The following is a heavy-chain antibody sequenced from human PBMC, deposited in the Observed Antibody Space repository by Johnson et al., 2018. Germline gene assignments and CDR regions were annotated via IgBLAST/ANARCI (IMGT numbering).Heavy chain of an antibody. V-gene: IGHV3-11*04. J-gene: IGHJ6*02. Sequence: QVQLVQSGGGLVQPGGSLRLSCAASGFTFSDYYMSWIRQAPGKGLEWVSYISSSSSTIYYADSVKGRFTISRDNAKKSLYLQMNSLSDEDTAVYYCARDPSYDSEGYYVYYYGMDVWGQGTTVTVSS. CDR3: ARDPSYDSEGYYVYYYGMDV. CDR1: GFTFSDYY. D-gene: IGHD3-22*01. CDR2: ISSSSSTI.